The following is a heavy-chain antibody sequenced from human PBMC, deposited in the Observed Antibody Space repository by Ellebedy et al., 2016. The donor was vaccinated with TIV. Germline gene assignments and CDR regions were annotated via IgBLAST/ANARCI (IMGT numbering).Heavy chain of an antibody. Sequence: GGSLRLSCAASGFTFSSYAMSWVRQAPGKGLEFVSVISVSSGSTYYAYSVKGRFTISRDNSKNTLYLQMNSLRAEDTAVYYCAKDGSLRYFDWFGDYWGQGTLVTVSS. D-gene: IGHD3-9*01. CDR2: ISVSSGST. CDR1: GFTFSSYA. J-gene: IGHJ4*02. V-gene: IGHV3-23*01. CDR3: AKDGSLRYFDWFGDY.